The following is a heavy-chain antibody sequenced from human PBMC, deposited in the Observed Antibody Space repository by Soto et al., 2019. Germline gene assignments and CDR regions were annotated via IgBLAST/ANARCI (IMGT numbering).Heavy chain of an antibody. Sequence: QVQLVQSGAEVKKPGSSVRVSCKASGGTFSSYAISWVRQAPGQGLEWMGGIIPIFGTANYAQKFQGRVTITADESTSTAYMELSSLRSEDTAVYYCLGWIQLWSPYYGMDVWGQGTTVTVSS. D-gene: IGHD5-18*01. V-gene: IGHV1-69*01. CDR2: IIPIFGTA. J-gene: IGHJ6*02. CDR3: LGWIQLWSPYYGMDV. CDR1: GGTFSSYA.